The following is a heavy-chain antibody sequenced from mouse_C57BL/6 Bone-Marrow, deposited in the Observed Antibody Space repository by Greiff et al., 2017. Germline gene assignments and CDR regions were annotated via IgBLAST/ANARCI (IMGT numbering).Heavy chain of an antibody. J-gene: IGHJ2*01. D-gene: IGHD2-4*01. CDR2: IDPENGDT. CDR1: GFNIKDDY. CDR3: TVFYYDYSYYFDY. Sequence: EVQLQQSGAELVRPGASVKLSCTASGFNIKDDYMHWVKQRPEQGLEWIGWIDPENGDTEYASRFQGKATITAATSSNTAYLQLSSLTSEDTDVYYCTVFYYDYSYYFDYWGQGTTLTVSS. V-gene: IGHV14-4*01.